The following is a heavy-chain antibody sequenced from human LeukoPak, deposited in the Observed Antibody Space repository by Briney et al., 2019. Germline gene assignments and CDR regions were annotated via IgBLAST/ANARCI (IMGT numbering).Heavy chain of an antibody. CDR1: GFTFSSYS. J-gene: IGHJ6*02. D-gene: IGHD3-10*01. CDR2: ISSSSSYI. Sequence: GGSLRLSCAASGFTFSSYSMNWVRQAPGKGLEWVSSISSSSSYIYYADSVKGRFTISRDNAKNSLYLQMDSLRAEDTAVYYCARMGNYYGSGSYVQYFGMDGWGQGTTVTVSS. V-gene: IGHV3-21*01. CDR3: ARMGNYYGSGSYVQYFGMDG.